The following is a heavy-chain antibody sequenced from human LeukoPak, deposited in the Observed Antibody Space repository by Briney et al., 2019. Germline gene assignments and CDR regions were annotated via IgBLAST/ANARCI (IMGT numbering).Heavy chain of an antibody. CDR3: ARVGGSYPLDWFFDL. J-gene: IGHJ2*01. Sequence: PGGSLRLSCAASGFTFNRYWMSWVRQPPGKGLEWVANINQDGSEKYYVDSVKGRFTISRDNAKNSLYLQMNSLRAEDTAVYYCARVGGSYPLDWFFDLWGRGTLVTVSS. CDR2: INQDGSEK. D-gene: IGHD1-26*01. V-gene: IGHV3-7*01. CDR1: GFTFNRYW.